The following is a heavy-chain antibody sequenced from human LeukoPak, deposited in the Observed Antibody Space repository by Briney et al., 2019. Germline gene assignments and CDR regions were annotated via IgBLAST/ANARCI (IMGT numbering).Heavy chain of an antibody. J-gene: IGHJ5*02. CDR1: GGSFSGYY. D-gene: IGHD3-3*01. CDR2: INHSGST. CDR3: ARGDTHYDFWSGYGFNWFDP. Sequence: SETLSLTCAVYGGSFSGYYWSWIRQPPGKGLEWIGGINHSGSTNYNPSLKSRVTISVDTSKNQFSLKLSSVTAADTAVYYCARGDTHYDFWSGYGFNWFDPWGQGTLVTVSS. V-gene: IGHV4-34*01.